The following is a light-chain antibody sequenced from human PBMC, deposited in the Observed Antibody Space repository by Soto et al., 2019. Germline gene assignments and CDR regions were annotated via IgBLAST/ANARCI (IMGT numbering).Light chain of an antibody. J-gene: IGKJ1*01. CDR2: GAS. Sequence: EIVMTQSSATLSVSPGERATLSCRASQSVSSNLAWYQQKPGQAPRLLIYGASTRATGIPARFSGSRSGTEFTLTISSLQSADFAVYYCQQYNNWPWTFGQGTKVEIK. V-gene: IGKV3-15*01. CDR1: QSVSSN. CDR3: QQYNNWPWT.